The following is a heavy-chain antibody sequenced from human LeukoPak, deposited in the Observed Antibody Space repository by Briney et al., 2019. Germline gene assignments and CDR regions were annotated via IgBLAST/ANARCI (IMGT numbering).Heavy chain of an antibody. J-gene: IGHJ6*03. D-gene: IGHD5-18*01. CDR1: AGSFSDYH. CDR3: ARGYSYGYGYYMDV. CDR2: INHSGST. V-gene: IGHV4-34*01. Sequence: PSETLSLTCGVYAGSFSDYHWTWIRQTAGKGLEWIGEINHSGSTNYNPSLKSRVTISVDTSKNQFSLKLSSVTAADTAVYYCARGYSYGYGYYMDVWGKGTTVTISS.